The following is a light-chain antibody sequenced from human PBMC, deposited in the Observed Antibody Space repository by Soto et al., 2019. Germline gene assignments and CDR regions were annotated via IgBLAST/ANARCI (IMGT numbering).Light chain of an antibody. J-gene: IGKJ1*01. V-gene: IGKV1-39*01. CDR1: QSISRY. Sequence: IRVIQSPSSLSAYVGDRVTITCRASQSISRYLNWYQQKPGKAPKFLIYAASSLQSGVPSRFSGSGSGTDFTLTISSLQPEDFATYYCQQSYTTPRTFAQGTKVDIK. CDR3: QQSYTTPRT. CDR2: AAS.